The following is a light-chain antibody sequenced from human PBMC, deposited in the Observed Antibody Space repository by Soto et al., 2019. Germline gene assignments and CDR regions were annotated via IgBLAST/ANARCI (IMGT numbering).Light chain of an antibody. CDR3: QQYKSYPYT. CDR2: KAS. V-gene: IGKV1-5*03. Sequence: DIQMTQSPSTLSASVGDRVTITCRASQSISSWLAWYQQKSGKAPKLLIYKASSLESGVPSRFSGSGSGTEFTLTISSLQPDYFATYYCQQYKSYPYTFGQGTKLEIK. CDR1: QSISSW. J-gene: IGKJ2*01.